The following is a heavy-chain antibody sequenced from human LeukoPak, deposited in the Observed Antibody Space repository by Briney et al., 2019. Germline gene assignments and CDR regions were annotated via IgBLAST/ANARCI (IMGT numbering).Heavy chain of an antibody. CDR1: GGSISSSSYY. V-gene: IGHV4-39*07. CDR3: ARGGVTMIVGVFDY. J-gene: IGHJ4*02. D-gene: IGHD3-22*01. CDR2: IYYSGST. Sequence: SETLSLTCTVSGGSISSSSYYLGWIRQPPGKGLEWIGSIYYSGSTYYNPSLKSRVTISVDTSKNQFSLKLSSVTATDTAVYYCARGGVTMIVGVFDYWGQGTLVTVSS.